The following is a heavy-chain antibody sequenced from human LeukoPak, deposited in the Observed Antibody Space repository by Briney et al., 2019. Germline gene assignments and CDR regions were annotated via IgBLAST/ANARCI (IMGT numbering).Heavy chain of an antibody. J-gene: IGHJ4*02. Sequence: GGSLRLSCAASGCIFNDSWMTWVRQAPGKGLEWVASIEDDGGEQSYVDSVKGRFTVSRDNSKNALFLQMNSLRADDTAVYYCAKGGYIYTNWGRGTLVTVSS. CDR1: GCIFNDSW. D-gene: IGHD5-18*01. V-gene: IGHV3-7*05. CDR3: AKGGYIYTN. CDR2: IEDDGGEQ.